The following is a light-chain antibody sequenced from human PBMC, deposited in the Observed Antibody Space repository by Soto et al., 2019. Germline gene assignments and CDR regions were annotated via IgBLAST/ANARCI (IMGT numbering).Light chain of an antibody. CDR1: SSNIGNNY. CDR2: DND. J-gene: IGLJ2*01. Sequence: QSVLTQPPSMSAAPGQKVTISCSGSSSNIGNNYVSWYQQLPGTAPKLLIYDNDKRPSGIPDRFSGSKSGASATLGITGLQTGDEADYYCGTWDSSLSAGVFGGGNKLTVL. CDR3: GTWDSSLSAGV. V-gene: IGLV1-51*01.